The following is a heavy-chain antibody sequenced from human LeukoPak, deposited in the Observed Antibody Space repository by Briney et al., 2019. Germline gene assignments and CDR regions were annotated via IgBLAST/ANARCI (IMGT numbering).Heavy chain of an antibody. Sequence: SLILSCAASGFTVSSYWMHWVRPAPGKGLEWVSGNSWNSGSIYYADSVKGRFTISRDNAKNSLYLQMNSLRTEDTALYYCAKDQGHFSSTSCYYTSMDVWGKGTTVTVSS. CDR2: NSWNSGSI. CDR3: AKDQGHFSSTSCYYTSMDV. V-gene: IGHV3-9*01. CDR1: GFTVSSYW. D-gene: IGHD2-2*01. J-gene: IGHJ6*03.